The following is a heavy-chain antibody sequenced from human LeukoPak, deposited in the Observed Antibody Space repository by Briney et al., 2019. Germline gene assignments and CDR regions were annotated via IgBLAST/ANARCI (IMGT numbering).Heavy chain of an antibody. CDR2: IIPIFGTA. V-gene: IGHV1-69*05. CDR3: ARAPGLGYCSGGSCTYYYYYMDV. CDR1: GGTFSSYA. J-gene: IGHJ6*03. Sequence: GASVKVSCKASGGTFSSYAISWVRQAPGQGLEWMGVIIPIFGTANYAQKFQGRVTITTDESTSTAYMELSSLRSEDTAVYYCARAPGLGYCSGGSCTYYYYYMDVWGKGTTVTVSS. D-gene: IGHD2-15*01.